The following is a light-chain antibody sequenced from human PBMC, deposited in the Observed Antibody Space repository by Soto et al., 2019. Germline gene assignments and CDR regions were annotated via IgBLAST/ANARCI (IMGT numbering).Light chain of an antibody. CDR2: GTS. Sequence: EIVLTQSPGTLSLSPGERATLSCRASQSVSSTYLAWYQHNPGQAPRLLIYGTSSRSTGIPDRFSGSGSGTDFTLTISRLEPEDVAVYYCQQRSNWPITFGQGTRLRL. V-gene: IGKV3D-20*02. J-gene: IGKJ5*01. CDR1: QSVSSTY. CDR3: QQRSNWPIT.